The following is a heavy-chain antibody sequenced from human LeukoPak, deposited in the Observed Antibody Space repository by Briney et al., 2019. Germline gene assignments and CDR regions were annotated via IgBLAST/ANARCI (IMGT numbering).Heavy chain of an antibody. CDR1: GFTFSNAW. V-gene: IGHV3-15*01. CDR2: IKSKTDGGTT. Sequence: GGSLRLSCVASGFTFSNAWMSWVRQAPGKGLEWVGRIKSKTDGGTTDYAAPVKDRFTISRDDSKNTVYLQVNSLKTEDAAVYYCATDVPYTGGGAIVFWGQGTLVTVSS. D-gene: IGHD3-16*02. CDR3: ATDVPYTGGGAIVF. J-gene: IGHJ4*02.